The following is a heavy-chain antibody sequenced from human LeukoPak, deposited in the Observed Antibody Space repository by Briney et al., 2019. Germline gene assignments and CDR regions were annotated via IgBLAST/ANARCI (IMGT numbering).Heavy chain of an antibody. V-gene: IGHV1-69*13. D-gene: IGHD3-22*01. CDR2: IIPIFGTA. CDR3: AVEVYYDSSGYYDFDY. Sequence: GASVTVSCKASGGTFSSYAISWVRQAPGQGLEWMGGIIPIFGTANYAQKFQGRVTITADESTSTDYMELSSLRSEDTAVYYCAVEVYYDSSGYYDFDYWGQGTLVTVSS. CDR1: GGTFSSYA. J-gene: IGHJ4*02.